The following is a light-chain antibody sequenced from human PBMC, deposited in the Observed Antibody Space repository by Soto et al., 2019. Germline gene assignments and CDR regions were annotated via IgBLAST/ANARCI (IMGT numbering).Light chain of an antibody. CDR1: QSIRSN. V-gene: IGKV3-20*01. J-gene: IGKJ5*01. CDR2: GAS. Sequence: EVVMTQSPDTLSVSPGEGATLSCRVSQSIRSNLAWYQQRPGQAPRLLMYGASSRATGIPDRFSGSGSGTDFTLTISRLEPEDFAVYYCQQYGSSPITFGQGTRLEIK. CDR3: QQYGSSPIT.